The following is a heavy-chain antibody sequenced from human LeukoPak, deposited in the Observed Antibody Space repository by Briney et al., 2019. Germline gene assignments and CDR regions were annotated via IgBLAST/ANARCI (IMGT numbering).Heavy chain of an antibody. J-gene: IGHJ4*02. CDR1: GGSISRSSYF. CDR2: FYYSGST. CDR3: ARHGTISSESYFDY. V-gene: IGHV4-39*01. D-gene: IGHD1-14*01. Sequence: SETLSLTCTVSGGSISRSSYFWGWIRQPPGKGLEWIGSFYYSGSTYYNPSLKSRVTGFVDTSKNQVSLRLSSVTTADTAVYYCARHGTISSESYFDYWGQGALVTVSS.